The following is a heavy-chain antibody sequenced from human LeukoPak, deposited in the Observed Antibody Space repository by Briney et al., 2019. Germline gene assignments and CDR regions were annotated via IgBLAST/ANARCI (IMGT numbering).Heavy chain of an antibody. CDR1: GHIFTSYY. J-gene: IGHJ3*02. D-gene: IGHD3-22*01. CDR3: ARGGNYYDTSGYYYEGDAFDI. V-gene: IGHV1-46*01. Sequence: VSVKVSCKASGHIFTSYYMYWVRQAPGQGLEWMGIINPSGGSIRYAQKFQGRVTMTRDTSTSTVYMELSSLRSEDTAVYYCARGGNYYDTSGYYYEGDAFDIWGQGTMVTVSS. CDR2: INPSGGSI.